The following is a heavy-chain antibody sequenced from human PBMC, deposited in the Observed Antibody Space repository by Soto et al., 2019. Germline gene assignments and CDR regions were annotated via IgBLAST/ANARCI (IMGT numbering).Heavy chain of an antibody. CDR2: IYYSGST. Sequence: QVQLQESGPGLVKPSETLSLTCTVSGGSITSYYWSWIRQPPGKGLEWIGYIYYSGSTNYNPSLKSRVTISVDTSKNQFSLKLTSVTAADTAVYYCARRYGSAFDFWCQGTMVTVSS. CDR1: GGSITSYY. J-gene: IGHJ3*01. V-gene: IGHV4-59*01. D-gene: IGHD3-10*01. CDR3: ARRYGSAFDF.